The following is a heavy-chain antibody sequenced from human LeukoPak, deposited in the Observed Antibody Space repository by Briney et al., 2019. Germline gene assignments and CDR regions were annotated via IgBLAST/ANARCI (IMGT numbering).Heavy chain of an antibody. CDR3: ARATFLDAYGDPVVWYFDL. J-gene: IGHJ2*01. Sequence: SQTLSLTCTVSGGSISSGDYYWSWIRQPPGKGLEWIGYIYYSGSTYYNPSLKSRVTISVDTSKNQFSLKLSSVTAADTAVYYCARATFLDAYGDPVVWYFDLWGRGTLVTVSS. V-gene: IGHV4-30-4*01. CDR2: IYYSGST. D-gene: IGHD4-17*01. CDR1: GGSISSGDYY.